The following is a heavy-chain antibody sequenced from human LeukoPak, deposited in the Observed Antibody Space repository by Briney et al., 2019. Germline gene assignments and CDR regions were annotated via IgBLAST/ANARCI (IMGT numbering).Heavy chain of an antibody. Sequence: PGGSLRLSCAASGFTFSSYSMNWVRQAPGKGLEWVSSISSSSSYIYYADSVKGRFTISRDNAKNSLYLQMNSLRAEDTAVYYCAKDSVSSSPAADFDYWGQGTLVTVSS. CDR3: AKDSVSSSPAADFDY. J-gene: IGHJ4*02. D-gene: IGHD6-6*01. CDR2: ISSSSSYI. CDR1: GFTFSSYS. V-gene: IGHV3-21*04.